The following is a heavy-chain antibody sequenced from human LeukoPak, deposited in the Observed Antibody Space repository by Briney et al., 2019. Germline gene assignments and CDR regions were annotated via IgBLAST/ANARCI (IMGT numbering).Heavy chain of an antibody. CDR2: IYTSGSP. CDR3: ARSIPDTVYYYYMDV. V-gene: IGHV4-4*07. Sequence: SETLFLTCTVTGGSISSYYWDWIRQPAGKGLEWIGRIYTSGSPNYNSSLECRVTMSIDTSKNQFSLKLSSVTAADTAVYYCARSIPDTVYYYYMDVWGKGTTVTVSS. J-gene: IGHJ6*03. D-gene: IGHD2-21*01. CDR1: GGSISSYY.